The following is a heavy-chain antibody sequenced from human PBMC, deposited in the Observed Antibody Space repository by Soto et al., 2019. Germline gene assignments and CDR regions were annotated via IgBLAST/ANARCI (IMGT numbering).Heavy chain of an antibody. V-gene: IGHV1-2*02. J-gene: IGHJ5*02. CDR1: GYTFTNYY. Sequence: VQLEQSGAEVKGPGASVKVSCKASGYTFTNYYMHWVRQAPGQGLEWMRWMNPRSGGTKYAQAFQDRVTMTRDGSISTAYMEVNSLRHGDTGVYFCARSDVSTAYPLDLWGPGTLVTVSS. CDR3: ARSDVSTAYPLDL. D-gene: IGHD3-16*01. CDR2: MNPRSGGT.